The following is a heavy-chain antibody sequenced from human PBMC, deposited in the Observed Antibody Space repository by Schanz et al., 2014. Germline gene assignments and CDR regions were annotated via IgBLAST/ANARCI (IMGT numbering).Heavy chain of an antibody. J-gene: IGHJ6*02. CDR2: LDLEDGEI. CDR1: GYPLSKLS. V-gene: IGHV1-24*01. CDR3: ATAEDASGSYGLPACGV. D-gene: IGHD3-10*01. Sequence: QVQLVQSGDAVKKAGASVKVSCKVSGYPLSKLSIHWVRQAPGKGLEWMGGLDLEDGEIVYAEQLKGRVTMTEDTSTDTAYMELSSLRSQDTAVYYCATAEDASGSYGLPACGVWGQGTTVIVSS.